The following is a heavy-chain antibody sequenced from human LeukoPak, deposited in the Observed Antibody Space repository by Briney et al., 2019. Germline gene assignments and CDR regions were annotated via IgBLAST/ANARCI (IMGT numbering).Heavy chain of an antibody. CDR2: ISSSSSYI. CDR1: GFAFSSYS. D-gene: IGHD3-3*01. V-gene: IGHV3-21*01. J-gene: IGHJ6*03. Sequence: GGSLRLSCAASGFAFSSYSMNWDRQAPGKGLEWVSSISSSSSYIYYADSVKGRFTISRDNAKNSLYLQMNSLRAEDTAVYYCARVASYDFWSGQYAPFYYYYYMDVWGKGTTVTVSS. CDR3: ARVASYDFWSGQYAPFYYYYYMDV.